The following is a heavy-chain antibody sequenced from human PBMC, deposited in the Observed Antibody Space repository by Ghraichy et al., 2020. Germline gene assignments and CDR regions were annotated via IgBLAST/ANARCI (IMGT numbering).Heavy chain of an antibody. CDR1: GYTFTSYD. Sequence: AAVKVSCKASGYTFTSYDINWVRQATGQGLEWMGWMNPNSGNTGYAQKFQGRVTMTRNTSISTAYMELSSLRSEDTAVYYCASYTHLLYSSSWLGYYYYYGMDVWGQGTTVTVSS. CDR3: ASYTHLLYSSSWLGYYYYYGMDV. J-gene: IGHJ6*02. V-gene: IGHV1-8*01. D-gene: IGHD6-13*01. CDR2: MNPNSGNT.